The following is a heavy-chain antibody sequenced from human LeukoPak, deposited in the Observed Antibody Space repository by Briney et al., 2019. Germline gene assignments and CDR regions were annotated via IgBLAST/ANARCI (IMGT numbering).Heavy chain of an antibody. D-gene: IGHD1-26*01. CDR1: GFIFHDYA. CDR3: ARDPEYSGSYYYYGMDV. Sequence: GGSLRLSCAASGFIFHDYAMHWVRQAPGKGLEWVSGISYNSGTIGYADSVRGRFTISRDNAKNSLYLQMNSLRDEDTAVYYCARDPEYSGSYYYYGMDVWGQGTTVTVSS. CDR2: ISYNSGTI. J-gene: IGHJ6*02. V-gene: IGHV3-9*01.